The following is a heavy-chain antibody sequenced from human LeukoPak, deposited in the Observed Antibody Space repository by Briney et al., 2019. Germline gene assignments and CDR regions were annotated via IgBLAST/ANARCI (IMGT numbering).Heavy chain of an antibody. D-gene: IGHD1-1*01. CDR2: ICGDGGCT. J-gene: IGHJ3*02. Sequence: GGSLRLSCAASGITFDDYAMHWVRQAPGKGLEWVSLICGDGGCTYYADSVKGRFTISRDNSKNSLYLQMNSLRTEDTALYYCAKDDKLRLDAFDIWGQGTLVTVSS. V-gene: IGHV3-43*02. CDR3: AKDDKLRLDAFDI. CDR1: GITFDDYA.